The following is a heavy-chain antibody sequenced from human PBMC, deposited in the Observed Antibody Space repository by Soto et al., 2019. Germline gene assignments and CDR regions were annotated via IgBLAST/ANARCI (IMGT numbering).Heavy chain of an antibody. Sequence: SVKVSCKASGGTFSSYAISWVRQAPGQGLEWMGGIIPIFGTANYAQKFQGRVTITADKSTSTAYMELSSLRSEDTAVYYCARDRGRCSSTSCYRAPPRNWFDPWGQGTLVTVSS. CDR1: GGTFSSYA. D-gene: IGHD2-2*02. CDR2: IIPIFGTA. J-gene: IGHJ5*02. CDR3: ARDRGRCSSTSCYRAPPRNWFDP. V-gene: IGHV1-69*06.